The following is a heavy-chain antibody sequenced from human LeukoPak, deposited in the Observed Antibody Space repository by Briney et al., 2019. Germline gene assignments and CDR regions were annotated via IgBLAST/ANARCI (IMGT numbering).Heavy chain of an antibody. J-gene: IGHJ3*02. Sequence: GGSLRLSCAASGFTFSNSAMSWVRQAPGKGLEWVSVISGSGGNTDYADSVKGRFTISRDNSKNTLYLQVNSLRVEDTAVYYCARRSAWNAFDIWGQGTVVTVSS. CDR1: GFTFSNSA. CDR2: ISGSGGNT. V-gene: IGHV3-23*01. D-gene: IGHD5-12*01. CDR3: ARRSAWNAFDI.